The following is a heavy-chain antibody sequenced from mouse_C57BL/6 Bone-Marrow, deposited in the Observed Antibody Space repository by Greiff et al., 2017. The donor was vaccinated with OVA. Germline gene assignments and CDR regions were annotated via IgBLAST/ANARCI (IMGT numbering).Heavy chain of an antibody. CDR1: GYAFTNYL. V-gene: IGHV1-54*01. Sequence: QVQLQQSGAELVRPGTSVKVSCKASGYAFTNYLIEWVKQRPGQGLEWIGVINPGSGGTNYNEKFKGKATLTADKSSSTAYMQLSSLTSEDSAVYVCARNPFYYGGFAYWGQGTLVTVSA. CDR3: ARNPFYYGGFAY. J-gene: IGHJ3*01. CDR2: INPGSGGT. D-gene: IGHD2-13*01.